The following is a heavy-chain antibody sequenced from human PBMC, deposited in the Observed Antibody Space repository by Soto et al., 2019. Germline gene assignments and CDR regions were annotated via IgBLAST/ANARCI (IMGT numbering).Heavy chain of an antibody. V-gene: IGHV1-18*01. D-gene: IGHD3-9*01. CDR2: ISARNDDI. CDR1: GNRFDSYG. Sequence: QVQLVQSGPDVKKPGASVKVSCKASGNRFDSYGINWIRQAPGQGLEWMGWISARNDDIKYAHKFQDRVTLTRETSTTTAYMEMRCLRSDDPAVYYCAREGKYFALDMWGQGTMVTVSS. J-gene: IGHJ3*02. CDR3: AREGKYFALDM.